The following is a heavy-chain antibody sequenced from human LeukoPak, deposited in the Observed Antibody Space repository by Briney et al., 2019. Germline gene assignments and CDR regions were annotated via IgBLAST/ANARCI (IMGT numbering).Heavy chain of an antibody. V-gene: IGHV1-2*02. CDR2: INPNSGGT. CDR3: ARSKRDGYKAVPRYYFDY. D-gene: IGHD5-24*01. Sequence: ASVKVSCKASGYTFTGYYMHWVRQAPGQGLEWMGWINPNSGGTNYAQKFQGRVTMTRDTSISTAYMELSRLRSDDTAVYYCARSKRDGYKAVPRYYFDYWGQGTLVTVSS. CDR1: GYTFTGYY. J-gene: IGHJ4*02.